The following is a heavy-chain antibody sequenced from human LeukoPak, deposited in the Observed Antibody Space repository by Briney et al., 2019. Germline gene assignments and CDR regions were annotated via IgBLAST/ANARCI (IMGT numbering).Heavy chain of an antibody. V-gene: IGHV5-51*01. J-gene: IGHJ4*02. CDR2: IYPGDSDT. D-gene: IGHD3-16*01. Sequence: GESLKISCKGSRYSFTSYWIGWVRQMPGKGLEWMGIIYPGDSDTRYSPSFQGQVTISADKSISTAYLQWSSLKASDTAIYYCARPGNSKVGYAFYPYWGQGTLVTVAS. CDR1: RYSFTSYW. CDR3: ARPGNSKVGYAFYPY.